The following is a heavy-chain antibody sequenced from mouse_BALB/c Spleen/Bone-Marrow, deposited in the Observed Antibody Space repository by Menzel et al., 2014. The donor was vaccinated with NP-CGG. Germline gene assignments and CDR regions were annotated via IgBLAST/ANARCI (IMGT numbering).Heavy chain of an antibody. J-gene: IGHJ3*01. CDR1: GFNIKDTY. Sequence: VHVKQSGAEPVKPGASVKLSCTASGFNIKDTYMHWVKQRPEQGLEWIGRIDPANGNTKYDPKFRGKATITADTSSNTAYLQLSSLTSEDTAVYYCASYYYGSSSFAYWGQGTLVTVSA. V-gene: IGHV14-3*02. CDR3: ASYYYGSSSFAY. D-gene: IGHD1-1*01. CDR2: IDPANGNT.